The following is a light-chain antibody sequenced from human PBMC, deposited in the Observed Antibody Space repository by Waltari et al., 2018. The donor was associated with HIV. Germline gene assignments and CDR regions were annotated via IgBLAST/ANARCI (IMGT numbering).Light chain of an antibody. CDR2: DAS. V-gene: IGKV3-20*01. J-gene: IGKJ2*01. Sequence: EIVLTQSPATLSVFPGERATLSCRASQSVSTKLAWYRQKPGQSPRLLIYDASSRATGIPDRFSGSGSGTDFTLTISRLEPEDFAVYYCQQYGSSPSYTFGQGTKLEIK. CDR1: QSVSTK. CDR3: QQYGSSPSYT.